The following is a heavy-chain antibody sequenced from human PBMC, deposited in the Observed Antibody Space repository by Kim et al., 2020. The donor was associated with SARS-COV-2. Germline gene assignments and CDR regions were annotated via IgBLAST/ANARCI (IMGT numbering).Heavy chain of an antibody. Sequence: SLLLSFSASFFIVSSNHMSWVRQAPGKGLEWVSAIYSGGRTYDADSVKGRFTISRHNSENTLYLQMSSLRAEDTAVYYCAKCSGTNCWYFDLWGRGTLVTVSS. CDR2: IYSGGRT. D-gene: IGHD1-26*01. CDR3: AKCSGTNCWYFDL. CDR1: FFIVSSNH. J-gene: IGHJ2*01. V-gene: IGHV3-53*04.